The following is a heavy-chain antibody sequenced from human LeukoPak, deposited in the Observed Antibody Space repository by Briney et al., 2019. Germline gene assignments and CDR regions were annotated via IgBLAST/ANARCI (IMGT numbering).Heavy chain of an antibody. J-gene: IGHJ5*02. V-gene: IGHV1-46*01. Sequence: ASVKVSCKASGYTFTSCYMHWVRQAPGQGLEWMGIINPSGGSTSYAQKFQGRVTITTDESTSTAYMELSSLRSEDTAVYYCASLKEGWFGESLHQYNWFDPWGQGTLVTVSS. CDR2: INPSGGST. CDR3: ASLKEGWFGESLHQYNWFDP. D-gene: IGHD3-10*01. CDR1: GYTFTSCY.